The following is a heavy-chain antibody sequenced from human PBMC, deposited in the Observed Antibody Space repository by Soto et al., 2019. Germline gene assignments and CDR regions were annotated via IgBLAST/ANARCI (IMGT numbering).Heavy chain of an antibody. Sequence: ASVKVSCKASGYNFSTYALLWVRQAPGQRLEWMGWINTGNGNTKYSQKFQGRVTMTRDTSASTAYMELSSLRSEDTAVYYCARRQPLSYFYNGMEVWG. CDR3: ARRQPLSYFYNGMEV. CDR2: INTGNGNT. J-gene: IGHJ6*02. CDR1: GYNFSTYA. D-gene: IGHD6-13*01. V-gene: IGHV1-3*04.